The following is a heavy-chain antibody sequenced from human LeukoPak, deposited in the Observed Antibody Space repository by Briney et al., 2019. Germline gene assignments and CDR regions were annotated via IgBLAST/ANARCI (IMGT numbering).Heavy chain of an antibody. V-gene: IGHV1-69*04. CDR2: IIPILGIA. CDR1: GGTFSSYA. J-gene: IGHJ5*02. CDR3: ARRYYYGSGSYPYARFDP. D-gene: IGHD3-10*01. Sequence: SVKVSCKASGGTFSSYAISWVRQAPGQGLEWMGRIIPILGIANYAQKFQGRVTITADKSTSTAYIELSSLRSEDTAVYYCARRYYYGSGSYPYARFDPWGQGTLVTVSS.